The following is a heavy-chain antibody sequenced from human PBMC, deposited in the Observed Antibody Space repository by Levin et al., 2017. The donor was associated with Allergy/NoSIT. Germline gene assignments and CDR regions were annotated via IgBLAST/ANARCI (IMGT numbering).Heavy chain of an antibody. D-gene: IGHD2-2*01. J-gene: IGHJ3*02. CDR2: ISSSSSYT. V-gene: IGHV3-11*05. CDR3: ARGNGYCSSTSCRDRDAFDI. CDR1: GFTFSDYY. Sequence: KTGGSLRLSCAASGFTFSDYYMSWIRQAPGKGLEWVSYISSSSSYTNYADSVKGRFTISRDNAKNSLYLQMNSLRAEDTAVYYCARGNGYCSSTSCRDRDAFDIWGQGTMVTVSS.